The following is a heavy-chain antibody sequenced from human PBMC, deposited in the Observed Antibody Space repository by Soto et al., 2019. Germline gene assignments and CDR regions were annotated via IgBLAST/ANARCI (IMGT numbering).Heavy chain of an antibody. D-gene: IGHD6-13*01. Sequence: TLCLTGSVSGGCISTYWWTWIRQPPGKGLEWIGYIYYSGSAYYNPSLKSRVTLSVDTSKNQFSLKLSSVTAADTAVYCCARAGGVRQQLVRGWFDPWGQGTLVTVSS. V-gene: IGHV4-30-4*08. CDR3: ARAGGVRQQLVRGWFDP. CDR2: IYYSGSA. J-gene: IGHJ5*02. CDR1: GGCISTYW.